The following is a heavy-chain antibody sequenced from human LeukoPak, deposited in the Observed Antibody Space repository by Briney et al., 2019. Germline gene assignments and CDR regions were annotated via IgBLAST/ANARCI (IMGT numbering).Heavy chain of an antibody. J-gene: IGHJ4*02. CDR3: ATPWSY. Sequence: GGSLRLSCAASGFTVSSNYMSWVRQAPGKGLEWVSVIYSGGSTYYADSVKGRFTISRDNAKNTLYLQMDSLRVEDTAVYYCATPWSYWGQGTLVTVSP. CDR1: GFTVSSNY. CDR2: IYSGGST. V-gene: IGHV3-66*01. D-gene: IGHD3-3*01.